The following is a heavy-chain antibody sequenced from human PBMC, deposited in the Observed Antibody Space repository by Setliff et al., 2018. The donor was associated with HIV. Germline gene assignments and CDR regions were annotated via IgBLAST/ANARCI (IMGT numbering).Heavy chain of an antibody. Sequence: PGGSLRLSCAASGFTFSNAWMSWVRQAPGKGLEWVGRIKSKTDGGTTDYAAPVKGSFTITRDDSKNTLYLKMNSLKTEHPAVYYCTTERYGDYKNRIAGAGRGACDIWGQGTMVTVSS. J-gene: IGHJ3*02. CDR2: IKSKTDGGTT. D-gene: IGHD6-19*01. CDR1: GFTFSNAW. V-gene: IGHV3-15*01. CDR3: TTERYGDYKNRIAGAGRGACDI.